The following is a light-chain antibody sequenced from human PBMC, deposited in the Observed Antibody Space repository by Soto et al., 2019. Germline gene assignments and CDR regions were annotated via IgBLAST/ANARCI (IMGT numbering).Light chain of an antibody. J-gene: IGKJ1*01. CDR3: QQYNTYWT. CDR2: KAS. Sequence: DIQMTQSPSTLSASVGDRVTITCRASRVINRWLAWYQHKPGKAPKLLIYKASSLESGVPSRFSGSGSGTEFTLTISSLQPDDFATYYCQQYNTYWTFGQGTKVEIK. V-gene: IGKV1-5*03. CDR1: RVINRW.